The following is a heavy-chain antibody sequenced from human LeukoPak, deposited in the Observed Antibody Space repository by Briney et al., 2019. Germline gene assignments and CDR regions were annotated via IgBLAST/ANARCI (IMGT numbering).Heavy chain of an antibody. J-gene: IGHJ4*02. D-gene: IGHD2-2*01. V-gene: IGHV3-23*01. CDR1: GFTFSSYA. CDR2: ISGSGGST. Sequence: GGSLRLSCAASGFTFSSYAMSWVRQAPGKGLEWVSAISGSGGSTYYADSVKGRFTISRDNSKNTLYLQMNSMRAEDTAVYYCARDRRRLDIVVVPAGQFDYWGQGTLVTVSS. CDR3: ARDRRRLDIVVVPAGQFDY.